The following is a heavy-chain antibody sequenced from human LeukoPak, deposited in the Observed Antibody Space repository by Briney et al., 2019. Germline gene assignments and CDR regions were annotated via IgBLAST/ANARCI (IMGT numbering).Heavy chain of an antibody. CDR1: GGSISSYY. CDR2: IYYSGST. Sequence: PSETLSLTCTVSGGSISSYYWSWIRQPPGKGLEWIGYIYYSGSTNYNPSLKSRVTISVDTSKNQFSLKLSSVTAADTAVYYCARRKIVYGDYGYYYYGMDVWGQGTTVTVSS. V-gene: IGHV4-59*08. CDR3: ARRKIVYGDYGYYYYGMDV. J-gene: IGHJ6*02. D-gene: IGHD4-17*01.